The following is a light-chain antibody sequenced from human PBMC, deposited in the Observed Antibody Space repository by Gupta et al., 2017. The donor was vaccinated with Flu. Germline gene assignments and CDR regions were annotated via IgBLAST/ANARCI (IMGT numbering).Light chain of an antibody. Sequence: IVMTPSPDPLAVSLGERATLNCTSSQSVLDSSNNKNYLAWYQQKPGQPPKLLIYWASTRESGVPDRFSGSGSGTDFTLTISSLQAEDVAVYYCQQYYSTPFTFGGGTKVEIK. CDR2: WAS. J-gene: IGKJ4*01. CDR3: QQYYSTPFT. V-gene: IGKV4-1*01. CDR1: QSVLDSSNNKNY.